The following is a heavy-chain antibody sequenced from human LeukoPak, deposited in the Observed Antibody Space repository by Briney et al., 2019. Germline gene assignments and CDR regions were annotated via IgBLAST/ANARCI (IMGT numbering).Heavy chain of an antibody. CDR3: AKDGDYGGWFDP. J-gene: IGHJ5*02. CDR2: ISGSGGST. CDR1: GFTFSSYA. V-gene: IGHV3-23*01. Sequence: GGSPRLSCAASGFTFSSYAMSWVRQAPGKGLEWVSAISGSGGSTYYADSVKGRFTISRDNSKNTLYLQMNSLRAEDTAVYYCAKDGDYGGWFDPWGQGTLVTVSS. D-gene: IGHD4-17*01.